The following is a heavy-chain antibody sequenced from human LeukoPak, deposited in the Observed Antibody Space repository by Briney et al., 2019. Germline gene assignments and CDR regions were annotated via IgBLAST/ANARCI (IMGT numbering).Heavy chain of an antibody. V-gene: IGHV3-23*01. CDR1: GFTFIDYG. Sequence: PGGSLRLSCAASGFTFIDYGMSWVRQAPGKGLEWVSAISGRGADTYYADSVKGRFTISRDNSKNTLYLQMNSLRPEDTAVYYCARGGKRALAGTRSPQYFQHWGQGTLVTVSS. J-gene: IGHJ1*01. CDR3: ARGGKRALAGTRSPQYFQH. CDR2: ISGRGADT. D-gene: IGHD6-19*01.